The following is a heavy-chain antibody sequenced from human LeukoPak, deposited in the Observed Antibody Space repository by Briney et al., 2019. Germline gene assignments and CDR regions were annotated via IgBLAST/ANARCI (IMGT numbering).Heavy chain of an antibody. CDR2: IKQDGSEK. Sequence: GGSLRLSCAAPGFTFSSYWMSWVRQAPGKGLEWVANIKQDGSEKYYVDSVKGRFTISRDNAKSSLYLQMNSLRAEDTAVYYCARDYDSSGYHPTTFDYWGQGTLVTVSS. D-gene: IGHD3-22*01. V-gene: IGHV3-7*04. J-gene: IGHJ4*02. CDR1: GFTFSSYW. CDR3: ARDYDSSGYHPTTFDY.